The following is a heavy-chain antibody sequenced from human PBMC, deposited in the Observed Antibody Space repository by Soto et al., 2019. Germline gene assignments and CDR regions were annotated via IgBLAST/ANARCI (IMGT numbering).Heavy chain of an antibody. CDR1: GDTFSSYA. CDR3: ARVPVYYGSGSPKPYYYGMDV. D-gene: IGHD3-10*01. V-gene: IGHV1-69*06. Sequence: SVKVSCKASGDTFSSYAISWVRQAPGQGLEWMGGIIPIFGTANYAQKFQGRVTITADKSTSTAYMELSSLRSEDTAVYYCARVPVYYGSGSPKPYYYGMDVWG. CDR2: IIPIFGTA. J-gene: IGHJ6*02.